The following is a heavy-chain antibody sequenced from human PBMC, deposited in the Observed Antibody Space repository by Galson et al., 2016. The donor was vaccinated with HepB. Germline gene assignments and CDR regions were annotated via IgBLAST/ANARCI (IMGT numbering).Heavy chain of an antibody. CDR2: IHHRGST. CDR1: GDSISGGGNS. CDR3: ARVVVYAAFRWGKKKEEYYFDY. D-gene: IGHD2-8*02. Sequence: TLSLTCAVSGDSISGGGNSWSWIRQPPGKGLEWIGYIHHRGSTYYNPSLKSRVTISVDRSKNQFSLNLSSVTAADTAVYFCARVVVYAAFRWGKKKEEYYFDYWGQGTLVTVSS. V-gene: IGHV4-30-2*01. J-gene: IGHJ4*02.